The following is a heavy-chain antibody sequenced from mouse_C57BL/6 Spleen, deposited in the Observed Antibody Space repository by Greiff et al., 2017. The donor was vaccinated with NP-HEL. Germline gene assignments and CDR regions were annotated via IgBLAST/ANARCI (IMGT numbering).Heavy chain of an antibody. Sequence: QVQLQQSGAELVKPGASVKISCKASGYAFSSYWMNWVKQRPGKGLEWIGQIYPGDGDTNYNGKFKGKATLTADKSSSTAYMQLSSLTSEDSAVYFCARGEPTAQATAMDYWGQGTSVTVSS. CDR1: GYAFSSYW. CDR3: ARGEPTAQATAMDY. J-gene: IGHJ4*01. D-gene: IGHD3-2*02. CDR2: IYPGDGDT. V-gene: IGHV1-80*01.